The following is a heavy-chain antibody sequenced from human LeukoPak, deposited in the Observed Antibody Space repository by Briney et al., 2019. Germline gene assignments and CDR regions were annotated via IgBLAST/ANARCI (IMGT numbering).Heavy chain of an antibody. Sequence: SGGSLRLSCAASGFTFSSYAMHWVRQAPGKGLEWVAIVSYDGTNKYYADSVKGRFTISKDNSKNTLYLQMNSLRAEDTAVYYCARDYDSSGYGYYYMDVWGKGTTVTVSS. J-gene: IGHJ6*03. CDR1: GFTFSSYA. CDR2: VSYDGTNK. CDR3: ARDYDSSGYGYYYMDV. D-gene: IGHD3-22*01. V-gene: IGHV3-30-3*01.